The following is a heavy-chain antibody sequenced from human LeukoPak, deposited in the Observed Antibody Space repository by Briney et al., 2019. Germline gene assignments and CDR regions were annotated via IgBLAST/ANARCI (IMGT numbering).Heavy chain of an antibody. CDR2: ISGSGGST. Sequence: GGSLRLSCAASGFTFDDYGMSWVRQAPGKGLEWVSAISGSGGSTYYADSVKGRFTISRDNSKNTLYLQMNSLRAEDTAVYYCAKQGSIVVVLSWFDPWGQGTLVTVSS. D-gene: IGHD2-15*01. J-gene: IGHJ5*02. V-gene: IGHV3-23*01. CDR3: AKQGSIVVVLSWFDP. CDR1: GFTFDDYG.